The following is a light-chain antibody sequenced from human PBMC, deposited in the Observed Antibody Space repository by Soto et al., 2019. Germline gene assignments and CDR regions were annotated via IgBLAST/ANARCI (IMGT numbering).Light chain of an antibody. CDR2: WAS. CDR3: QQYDTWPRTT. Sequence: LVMTDSPDSLSVSLGSRPTSYCKSMPSLLYSSNNKNFLAWYQQKPGQPPKLLIYWASTRESGVPDRFSGSGSGTDFTLTISSLQAEDFAVYHCQQYDTWPRTTFGQGTRLEIK. CDR1: PSLLYSSNNKNF. V-gene: IGKV4-1*01. J-gene: IGKJ5*01.